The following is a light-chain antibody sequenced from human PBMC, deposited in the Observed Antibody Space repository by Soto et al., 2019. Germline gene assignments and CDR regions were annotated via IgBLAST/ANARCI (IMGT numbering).Light chain of an antibody. V-gene: IGKV3-11*01. Sequence: EVVLTQSPATLSLSPGERATLSCRASQSVGSYLAWFHQKPGQAPRLLIYDASNRAPGIPARFSGSGSGTDFTLTISSRDPEDFGVYYCQQRKNWPPITVGQGTRLVIK. CDR1: QSVGSY. CDR2: DAS. J-gene: IGKJ5*01. CDR3: QQRKNWPPIT.